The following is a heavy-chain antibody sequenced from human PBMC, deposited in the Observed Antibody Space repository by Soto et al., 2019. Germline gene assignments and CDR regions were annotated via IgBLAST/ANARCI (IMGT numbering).Heavy chain of an antibody. Sequence: QVQLQESGPGLVKPSQTLSLTCTVSGGSISSGGYYWTWIRQHPGKGLEWIGYIYYSGSTYYNPSLKSRFTLSVDTSKTQLSLKLSSVPAADTAAYYCARVCGGNCHYGMDVWGQGTTVTVSS. CDR2: IYYSGST. CDR3: ARVCGGNCHYGMDV. V-gene: IGHV4-31*03. CDR1: GGSISSGGYY. D-gene: IGHD2-21*02. J-gene: IGHJ6*02.